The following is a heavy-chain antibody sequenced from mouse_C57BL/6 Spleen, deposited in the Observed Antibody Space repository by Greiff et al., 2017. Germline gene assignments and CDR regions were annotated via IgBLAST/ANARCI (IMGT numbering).Heavy chain of an antibody. CDR1: GFSLTSYG. V-gene: IGHV2-2*01. Sequence: VQLQQSGPGLVQPSQSLSITCTVSGFSLTSYGVHWVRQSPGKSLEWLGVIWSGGSTDYNAAFISRLSISKDNSKSQVFFKMNSLQADDTAIYYCARNPYGSTYYAMDYWGQGTSVTVSS. CDR3: ARNPYGSTYYAMDY. J-gene: IGHJ4*01. D-gene: IGHD1-1*01. CDR2: IWSGGST.